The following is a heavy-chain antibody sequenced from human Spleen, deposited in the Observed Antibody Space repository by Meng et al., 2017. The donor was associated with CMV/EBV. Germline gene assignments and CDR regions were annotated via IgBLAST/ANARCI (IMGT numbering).Heavy chain of an antibody. V-gene: IGHV4-59*01. D-gene: IGHD4-11*01. Sequence: SETLSLTCTVSGGSISNYYWSWIRQPPGKGLEWIGHIYYSGSTNYNPSLKSRVTISVDTSKNQFSLKLSSVTAADTAVYYCARSSNPYYYYGMDVWGQGTTVTVSS. J-gene: IGHJ6*02. CDR1: GGSISNYY. CDR3: ARSSNPYYYYGMDV. CDR2: IYYSGST.